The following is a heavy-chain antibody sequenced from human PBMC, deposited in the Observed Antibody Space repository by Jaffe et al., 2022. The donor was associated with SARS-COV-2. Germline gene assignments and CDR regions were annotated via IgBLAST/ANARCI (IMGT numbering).Heavy chain of an antibody. J-gene: IGHJ4*02. CDR2: IWYDGSNK. CDR1: GFTFSSYG. Sequence: QVQLVESGGGVVQPGRSLRLSCAASGFTFSSYGMHWVRQAPGKGLEWVAVIWYDGSNKYYADSVKGRFTISRDNSKNTLYLQMNSLRAEDTAVYYCARDGGDYDGYYFDYWGQGTLVTVSS. D-gene: IGHD2-21*02. CDR3: ARDGGDYDGYYFDY. V-gene: IGHV3-33*01.